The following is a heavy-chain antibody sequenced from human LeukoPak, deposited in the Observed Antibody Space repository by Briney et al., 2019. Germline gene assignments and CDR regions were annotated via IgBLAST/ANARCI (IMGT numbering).Heavy chain of an antibody. Sequence: GGSLRLSCAASGFTFSSYSMNWVRQAPGKGLEWVSYISSRSSSIYYADSVKGRFTLSRDNAKNSLYLQMNSLRDKDTAVYYCARGDYGDRDLDYWGQGTLVTVSS. CDR1: GFTFSSYS. J-gene: IGHJ4*02. D-gene: IGHD4-17*01. CDR3: ARGDYGDRDLDY. V-gene: IGHV3-48*02. CDR2: ISSRSSSI.